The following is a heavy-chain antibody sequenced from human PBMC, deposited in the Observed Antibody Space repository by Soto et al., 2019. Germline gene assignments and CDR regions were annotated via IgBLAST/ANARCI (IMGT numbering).Heavy chain of an antibody. CDR1: GFTLSSYA. D-gene: IGHD3-22*01. CDR3: ASLVVVITTNDAFDI. Sequence: LRLSCAASGFTLSSYAMHWVRQAPGKGLEWVAVISYDGSNKYYADSVKGRFTISRDNSKNTLYLQMNSLRAEDTAVYYCASLVVVITTNDAFDIWGQGTMVTVSS. V-gene: IGHV3-30-3*01. J-gene: IGHJ3*02. CDR2: ISYDGSNK.